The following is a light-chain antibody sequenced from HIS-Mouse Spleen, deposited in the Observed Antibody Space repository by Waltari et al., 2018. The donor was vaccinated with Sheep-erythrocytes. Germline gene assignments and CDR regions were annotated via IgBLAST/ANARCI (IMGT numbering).Light chain of an antibody. CDR1: SSAVGSYNL. CDR3: CSYAGSSTPWV. V-gene: IGLV2-23*01. Sequence: QSALTQPASVSGSPGPSIPISCPVTSSAVGSYNLVSWYQQHPGKAPKLMVYESSKRPSGVSNRFSGSKSGNTASLTISGLQAEDEADYYCCSYAGSSTPWVFGGGTKLTVL. CDR2: ESS. J-gene: IGLJ3*02.